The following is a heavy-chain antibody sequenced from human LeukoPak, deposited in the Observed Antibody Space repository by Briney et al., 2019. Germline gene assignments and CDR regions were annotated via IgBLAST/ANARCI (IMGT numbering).Heavy chain of an antibody. CDR2: INNDGTAT. CDR1: GFTFNYFW. V-gene: IGHV3-74*01. Sequence: SLTLSYAATGFTFNYFWMHWVRQVPGKGLVWVSGINNDGTATYYADSVKGRFTISRDNAKNTVYLQMNGLRAEDTTVYYCAIVSEYWGQGTLITVSS. D-gene: IGHD2-21*01. CDR3: AIVSEY. J-gene: IGHJ4*02.